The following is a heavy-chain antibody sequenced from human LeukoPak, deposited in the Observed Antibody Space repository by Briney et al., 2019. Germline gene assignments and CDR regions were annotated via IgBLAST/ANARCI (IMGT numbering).Heavy chain of an antibody. V-gene: IGHV3-21*01. J-gene: IGHJ4*02. CDR1: GFTFSSYS. CDR2: ISSSSSYI. D-gene: IGHD3-10*01. Sequence: PGGSLRLSCAASGFTFSSYSMNLVRQARGGGVVGVSSISSSSSYIYYAASVKGRFTICRDNAKNSLHLQMNSLRAEDTAVYYCARDTYGSGSYSGYWGQGTLVTVSS. CDR3: ARDTYGSGSYSGY.